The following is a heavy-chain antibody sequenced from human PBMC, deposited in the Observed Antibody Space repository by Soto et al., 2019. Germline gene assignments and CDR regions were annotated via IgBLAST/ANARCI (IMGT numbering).Heavy chain of an antibody. CDR3: GRGRLWSGYYEPDY. J-gene: IGHJ4*02. CDR1: GYTFTSYA. Sequence: ASVKVYCKASGYTFTSYAMRWVRQAPGQRLEWMGWINAGNGNTKYSQKFQGRVTITRDTSASTAYMELSSLRSEDTAVYYCGRGRLWSGYYEPDYWGQGTLVTVSS. D-gene: IGHD3-3*01. V-gene: IGHV1-3*01. CDR2: INAGNGNT.